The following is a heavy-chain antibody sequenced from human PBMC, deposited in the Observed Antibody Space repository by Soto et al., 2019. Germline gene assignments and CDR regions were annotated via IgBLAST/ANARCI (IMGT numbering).Heavy chain of an antibody. CDR1: GGSISSGGYS. V-gene: IGHV4-30-2*01. CDR2: IYHSGST. Sequence: PSETLSLTCAVSGGSISSGGYSWSWIRQPPGKGLEWIGYIYHSGSTYYNPSLKSRVTISVDRSKNQFSLKLSSVTAADTAVYYCARAYCSSTSCVNGMDVWGQGTTVTVSS. D-gene: IGHD2-2*01. J-gene: IGHJ6*02. CDR3: ARAYCSSTSCVNGMDV.